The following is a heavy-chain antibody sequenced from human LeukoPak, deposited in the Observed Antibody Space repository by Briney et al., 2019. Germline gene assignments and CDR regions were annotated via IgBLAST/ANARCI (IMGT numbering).Heavy chain of an antibody. D-gene: IGHD3-22*01. V-gene: IGHV2-70*11. J-gene: IGHJ4*02. CDR3: ARIAKKSYYDSSGYFDY. CDR2: IDWDDDK. CDR1: GFSLSTMGMC. Sequence: SGPTLMNTTQTLTLTCTFSGFSLSTMGMCVSWIRQPPGKALEWLARIDWDDDKYYSTSLKTRLTISKDTSKNQVVLTMTNMDPVDTATYYCARIAKKSYYDSSGYFDYWGPGTLVTVSS.